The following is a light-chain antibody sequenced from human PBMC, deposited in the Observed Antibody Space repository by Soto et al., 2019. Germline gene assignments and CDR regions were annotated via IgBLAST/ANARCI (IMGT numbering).Light chain of an antibody. CDR3: QQSYSTLPIFT. J-gene: IGKJ3*01. V-gene: IGKV1-39*01. CDR2: AAS. CDR1: QSISSY. Sequence: DLQMTQSPSSLSASVGDRVTITCRASQSISSYLNWYQQKPGKAPKLLIYAASSLQSGVPSRFSGSGSGTDFTLTISSLQPEDFATYYCQQSYSTLPIFTFGPGTKVDIK.